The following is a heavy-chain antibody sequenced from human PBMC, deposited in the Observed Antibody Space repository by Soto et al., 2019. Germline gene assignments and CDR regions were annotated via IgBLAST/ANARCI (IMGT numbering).Heavy chain of an antibody. J-gene: IGHJ5*02. V-gene: IGHV4-30-4*01. D-gene: IGHD2-2*01. CDR2: MFYVGAT. Sequence: SETLSLTCCVSGGSISSGGYYWSWICQPPGKGLEWIGYMFYVGATYYNPSLKSRVTISVDTSKNQFSLKLSSVTAADTAVYHCARVVRFCSSPSCRGRNWFDPWGQGTLVTVSS. CDR3: ARVVRFCSSPSCRGRNWFDP. CDR1: GGSISSGGYY.